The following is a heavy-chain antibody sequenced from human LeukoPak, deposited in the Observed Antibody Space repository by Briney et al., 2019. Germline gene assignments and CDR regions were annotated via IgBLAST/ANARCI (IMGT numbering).Heavy chain of an antibody. CDR1: GGSISSYY. CDR3: ARDALAYSTDNWFDP. CDR2: IYYSGST. D-gene: IGHD4-11*01. Sequence: SETLSLTCTVSGGSISSYYWSWIRQPPGKGLEWIGYIYYSGSTNYNPSLKSGVTISVDTSKNQFSLKLSSVTAADTAVYYCARDALAYSTDNWFDPWGQGTLVTVSS. V-gene: IGHV4-59*01. J-gene: IGHJ5*02.